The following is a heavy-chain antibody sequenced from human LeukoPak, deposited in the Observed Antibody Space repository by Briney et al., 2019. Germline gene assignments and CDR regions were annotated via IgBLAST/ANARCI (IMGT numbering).Heavy chain of an antibody. CDR2: IAYDGSNM. CDR1: GFTFSSKA. J-gene: IGHJ4*02. V-gene: IGHV3-30-3*01. CDR3: ARDTGGVPAAQYYFDC. D-gene: IGHD2-2*01. Sequence: PGRSLRLSCAASGFTFSSKALHWVRQAPGKGLEWVAVIAYDGSNMYYADSVKGRFSISRDNSKNTLYLQMNSLRAEDTAVYYCARDTGGVPAAQYYFDCWGQGTLVTVSP.